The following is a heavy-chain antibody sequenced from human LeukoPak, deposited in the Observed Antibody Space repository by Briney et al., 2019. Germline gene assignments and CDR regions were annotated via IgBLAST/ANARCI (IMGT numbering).Heavy chain of an antibody. CDR1: GGSISSGSYY. V-gene: IGHV4-61*02. D-gene: IGHD3-10*02. J-gene: IGHJ4*02. CDR2: IYTSGST. CDR3: ARSTGSTMFIDY. Sequence: SQTLSLTCTVSGGSISSGSYYWSWIRQPAGKGLEWIGRIYTSGSTNYNPSLKSRVTISVDTSKNQFSLRLSSVTAADTAVYYCARSTGSTMFIDYWGQGTLVTVSS.